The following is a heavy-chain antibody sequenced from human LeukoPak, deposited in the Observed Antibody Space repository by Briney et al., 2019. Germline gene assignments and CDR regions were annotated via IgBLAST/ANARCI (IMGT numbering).Heavy chain of an antibody. Sequence: PGGSLKLTCPASGFTFSDYSMSGVRQAPGKGLEWVSSISSSMDYIYYADSVKGRFTISSDNARNSLYLEMNSMRAEDTAVYYCARSRSVSNYKGMAVAGQGST. CDR2: ISSSMDYI. CDR3: ARSRSVSNYKGMAV. D-gene: IGHD5/OR15-5a*01. CDR1: GFTFSDYS. J-gene: IGHJ6*02. V-gene: IGHV3-21*01.